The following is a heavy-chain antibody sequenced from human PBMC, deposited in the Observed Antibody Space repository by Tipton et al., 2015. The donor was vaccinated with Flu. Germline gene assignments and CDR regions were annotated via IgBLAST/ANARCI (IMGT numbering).Heavy chain of an antibody. D-gene: IGHD3-22*01. CDR3: ARDSGDSSGYYSEVWFDP. CDR2: IYYSGST. CDR1: GGSISSYY. J-gene: IGHJ5*02. V-gene: IGHV4-59*01. Sequence: TLSLTCTVSGGSISSYYWSWIRQPPGKGLEWIGYIYYSGSTNYNPSLKSRVTISVDTSKNQFSLKLSSVTAADTAVYYCARDSGDSSGYYSEVWFDPWGQGTLGTVSS.